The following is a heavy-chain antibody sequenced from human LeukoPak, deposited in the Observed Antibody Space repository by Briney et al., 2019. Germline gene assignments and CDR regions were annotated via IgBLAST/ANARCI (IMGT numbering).Heavy chain of an antibody. V-gene: IGHV3-48*03. CDR2: ISSSGSTI. D-gene: IGHD4-23*01. CDR3: ARRAGGYSHPYDY. CDR1: GFTFSNYE. J-gene: IGHJ4*02. Sequence: GGSLRLSCAASGFTFSNYEMNWVRQAPGKGLEWVSYISSSGSTIFYADSVKGRFTISRDNSKNTLYLQMNSLRAEDTAVYYCARRAGGYSHPYDYWGQGTLVTVSS.